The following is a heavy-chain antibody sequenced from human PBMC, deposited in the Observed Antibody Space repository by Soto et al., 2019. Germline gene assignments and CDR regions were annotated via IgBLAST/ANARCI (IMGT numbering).Heavy chain of an antibody. J-gene: IGHJ4*02. CDR3: AKAGKNAYDSYFDY. V-gene: IGHV3-23*01. Sequence: PGGSLRLSCTASGFSFSNYAMNWVRQAPGKGLEWVSVITSGDTTYYADSVKGRFTISRDTSKSTLYLQMNSLRAEDTAVYFCAKAGKNAYDSYFDYWGQGTPVTVSS. D-gene: IGHD5-12*01. CDR1: GFSFSNYA. CDR2: ITSGDTT.